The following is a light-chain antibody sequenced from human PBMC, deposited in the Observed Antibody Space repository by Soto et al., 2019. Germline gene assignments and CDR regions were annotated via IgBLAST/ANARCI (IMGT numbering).Light chain of an antibody. CDR3: QQYGRSPFT. J-gene: IGKJ3*01. CDR1: QSVSSNY. Sequence: EVVMTQSPATLSVSPGERATVSCRASQSVSSNYVAWFHQKPGQAPRLLIYGASSRATGVPDRFSASGSGTDFTLTISRLEPEDFAVYYCQQYGRSPFTFGPGTKVDIK. V-gene: IGKV3-20*01. CDR2: GAS.